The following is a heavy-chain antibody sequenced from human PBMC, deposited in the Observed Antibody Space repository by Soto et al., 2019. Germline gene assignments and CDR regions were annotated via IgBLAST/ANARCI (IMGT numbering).Heavy chain of an antibody. CDR3: ARESPHYDFWSGYYTYRGFDP. D-gene: IGHD3-3*01. Sequence: ASVKVSCKASGYTFTSYGISWVRQAPGQGLEWMGWISAYNGNTNYAQKLQGRVTMTTDTSTSTAYMELRSLRSDVTAVYYCARESPHYDFWSGYYTYRGFDPWGQGTLVTVSS. J-gene: IGHJ5*02. CDR1: GYTFTSYG. V-gene: IGHV1-18*04. CDR2: ISAYNGNT.